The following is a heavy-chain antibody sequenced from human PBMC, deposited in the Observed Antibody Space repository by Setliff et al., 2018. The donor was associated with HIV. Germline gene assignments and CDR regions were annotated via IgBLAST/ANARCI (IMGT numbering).Heavy chain of an antibody. Sequence: GESLKISCKGSGYSFTSYWIAWLRQMPGKGLEWMGIIYPGDSDTRYSPSFQGQVTISADKSIRTAYLQWSSLKASDTAMYYCARHGQYGSGSYYNRPFDFWGQGTLVTV. CDR3: ARHGQYGSGSYYNRPFDF. J-gene: IGHJ4*02. CDR1: GYSFTSYW. V-gene: IGHV5-51*01. D-gene: IGHD3-10*01. CDR2: IYPGDSDT.